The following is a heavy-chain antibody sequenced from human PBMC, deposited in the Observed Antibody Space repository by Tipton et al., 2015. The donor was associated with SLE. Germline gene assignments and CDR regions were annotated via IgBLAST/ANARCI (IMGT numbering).Heavy chain of an antibody. CDR3: ARDNPAPHYYGSGSYYDY. Sequence: SLRLSCAASGFTFSSYAMHWVRQAPGKGLEWVAVISYDGSNKYYADSVKGRFTISRDNSKNTLYLQMNSLRAEDTAVYYCARDNPAPHYYGSGSYYDYWGQGTLVTVSS. D-gene: IGHD3-10*01. CDR1: GFTFSSYA. CDR2: ISYDGSNK. V-gene: IGHV3-30-3*01. J-gene: IGHJ4*02.